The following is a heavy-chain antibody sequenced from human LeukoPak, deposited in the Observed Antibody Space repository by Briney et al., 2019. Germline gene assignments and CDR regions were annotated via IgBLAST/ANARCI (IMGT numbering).Heavy chain of an antibody. CDR1: GFTFSKYD. CDR2: INNSGGRT. CDR3: AKEAYYYDSSGYYYDD. D-gene: IGHD3-22*01. J-gene: IGHJ4*02. V-gene: IGHV3-23*01. Sequence: GGSLRLSCAASGFTFSKYDMSWVRQGPGKGPEWVSGINNSGGRTYYADSVKGRFTISRDNSKNTLYLQMNSLRAEDTAVYYCAKEAYYYDSSGYYYDDWGQGTLVTVSS.